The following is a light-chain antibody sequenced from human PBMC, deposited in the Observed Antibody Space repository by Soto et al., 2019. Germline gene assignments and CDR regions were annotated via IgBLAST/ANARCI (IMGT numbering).Light chain of an antibody. CDR1: QIVSSSS. CDR3: QQNGRSPRT. Sequence: EMVLMQSPGTLSLYPGDIATLDCRSSQIVSSSSLAWYQQKPCQAPRLLNYSASSRATGIPDRFRGSGSATDFTLTISRLEPEDFAVYYCQQNGRSPRTFGQGTKGEIK. CDR2: SAS. J-gene: IGKJ1*01. V-gene: IGKV3-20*01.